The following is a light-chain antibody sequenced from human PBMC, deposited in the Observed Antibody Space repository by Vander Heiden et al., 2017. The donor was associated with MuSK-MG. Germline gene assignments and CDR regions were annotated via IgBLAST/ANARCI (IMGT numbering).Light chain of an antibody. J-gene: IGKJ5*01. CDR3: QQRSNWPGT. Sequence: VLTQPPATLSLSPGERATLLCRASQSVSSYLAGYQQKPGQAPRLLINDASNRATGIPARFSGRESGTDFTLTISSLEPEDFAVYYCQQRSNWPGTFGQGTRLEIK. V-gene: IGKV3-11*01. CDR2: DAS. CDR1: QSVSSY.